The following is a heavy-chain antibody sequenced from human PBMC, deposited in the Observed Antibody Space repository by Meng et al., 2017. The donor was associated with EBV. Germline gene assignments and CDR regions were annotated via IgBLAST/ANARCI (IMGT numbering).Heavy chain of an antibody. V-gene: IGHV4-34*01. Sequence: CESGLLKSSETLALTWAVYGGSFSGYYCSWICQTPGKGLEWIGELHQSRSTNYNPSLKRRVTISVDTSKNQLSLKLSSVTAADTAVYYCAGSYGGVLNYWGQGTLVTVSS. CDR2: LHQSRST. D-gene: IGHD4-23*01. J-gene: IGHJ4*02. CDR1: GGSFSGYY. CDR3: AGSYGGVLNY.